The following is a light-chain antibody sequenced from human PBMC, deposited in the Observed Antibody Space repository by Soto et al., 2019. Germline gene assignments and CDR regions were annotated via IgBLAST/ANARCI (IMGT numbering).Light chain of an antibody. CDR3: CSYAGGTSVV. V-gene: IGLV2-23*01. J-gene: IGLJ2*01. CDR1: SSDVGRYNL. CDR2: EDM. Sequence: QSALTQPASVSGSPGQSITISCTGSSSDVGRYNLVSWYQQHPGKAPKLIIYEDMERPSGVSNRFSGSKSGNTASLTISGLQTEDEADYYCCSYAGGTSVVFGGGTKLTV.